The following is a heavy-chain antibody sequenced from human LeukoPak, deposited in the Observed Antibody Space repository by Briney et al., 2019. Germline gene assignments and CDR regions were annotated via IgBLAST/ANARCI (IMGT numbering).Heavy chain of an antibody. CDR1: GFTFSSYG. D-gene: IGHD6-13*01. J-gene: IGHJ4*02. CDR2: ISYDGSNK. Sequence: PGGSLRLSCAASGFTFSSYGMPWVRQAPGKGLEWVAVISYDGSNKYYADSVKGRFTISRDNSKNTLYLQMNSLRAEDTAVYYCAKGQQQLVPMGYYFDYWGQGTLVTVSS. CDR3: AKGQQQLVPMGYYFDY. V-gene: IGHV3-30*18.